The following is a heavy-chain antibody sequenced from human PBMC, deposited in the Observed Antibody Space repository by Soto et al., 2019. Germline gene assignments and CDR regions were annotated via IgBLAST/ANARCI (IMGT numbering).Heavy chain of an antibody. CDR1: GFTFSSYG. V-gene: IGHV3-33*01. J-gene: IGHJ6*03. Sequence: QVQLVESGGGVVQPGRSLRLSCAASGFTFSSYGMHWVRQAPGKGLEWVAVIWYDGSNKYYTDSVKGRFTISRDNSRNTLYLQMNSLRAEDTAVYYCARRDDILTGYSHPAYYYYYMDVWGKGTTVTVSS. CDR2: IWYDGSNK. CDR3: ARRDDILTGYSHPAYYYYYMDV. D-gene: IGHD3-9*01.